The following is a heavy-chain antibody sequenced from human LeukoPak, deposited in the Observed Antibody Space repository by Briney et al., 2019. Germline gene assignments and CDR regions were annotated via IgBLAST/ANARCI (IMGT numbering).Heavy chain of an antibody. D-gene: IGHD1-26*01. V-gene: IGHV1-2*02. J-gene: IGHJ6*03. Sequence: GASVKVSRKASGYTFTGYYMHWVRQAPGQGLEWMGWINPNSGGTNYAQKFQGRVTMTRDTSTSTAYMELSRLRSDDTAVYYCARSGSYYHYYYYMDVWGKGTTVTVS. CDR1: GYTFTGYY. CDR3: ARSGSYYHYYYYMDV. CDR2: INPNSGGT.